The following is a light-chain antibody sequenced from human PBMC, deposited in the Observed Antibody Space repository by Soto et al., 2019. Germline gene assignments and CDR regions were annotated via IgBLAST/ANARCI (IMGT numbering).Light chain of an antibody. V-gene: IGKV1-39*01. CDR3: QQSYSTPIT. J-gene: IGKJ5*01. CDR1: QSMSSY. Sequence: IQMTQFPSSLSASVRGRVTITCLSSQSMSSYLHWYQQKPGKAPNLLIFDASTLHSGVPSRFSGRGSGADFTLTISSLQPEDVATYYCQQSYSTPITFGQGTRLE. CDR2: DAS.